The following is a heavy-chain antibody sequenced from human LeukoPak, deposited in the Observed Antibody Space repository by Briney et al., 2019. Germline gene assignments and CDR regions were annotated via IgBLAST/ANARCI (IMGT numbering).Heavy chain of an antibody. Sequence: SETLSLTCTVSGGSISGYYWSWIRQPPGTGLEWIGYIYYSGSTNYNPSLKSRVTISVDTSKNQFSLKLSSVTAADTAVYYCARDYGYYDILTGYYRPIHAFDIWGQGTMVTVSS. CDR2: IYYSGST. CDR3: ARDYGYYDILTGYYRPIHAFDI. J-gene: IGHJ3*02. CDR1: GGSISGYY. V-gene: IGHV4-59*01. D-gene: IGHD3-9*01.